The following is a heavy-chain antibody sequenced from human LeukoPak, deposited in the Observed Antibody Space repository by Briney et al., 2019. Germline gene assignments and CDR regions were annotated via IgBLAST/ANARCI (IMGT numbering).Heavy chain of an antibody. CDR2: ISAYSGNT. Sequence: ASVKVSCKASGYTFTSYGISWVRQAPGQGLGWMGWISAYSGNTNYAQKLQGRVTMTTDTSTSTAYMELRSLRSDDTAVYYCARPYYYDSSGYYSIWGQGTLVTVSS. J-gene: IGHJ4*02. D-gene: IGHD3-22*01. CDR1: GYTFTSYG. V-gene: IGHV1-18*01. CDR3: ARPYYYDSSGYYSI.